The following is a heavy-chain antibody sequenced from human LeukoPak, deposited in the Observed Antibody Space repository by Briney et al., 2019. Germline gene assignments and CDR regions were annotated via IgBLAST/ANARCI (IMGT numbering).Heavy chain of an antibody. CDR3: ARTKHPLSSWIDY. Sequence: SETLSLTCTVSGGSISSYYWSWIRQPPGKGLEWIGYIYYSGSTNYNPSLKSRVTTSVDTSKNQFSLKLSSVTAADTAVYYCARTKHPLSSWIDYWGQGTLVTVSS. V-gene: IGHV4-59*01. J-gene: IGHJ4*02. CDR1: GGSISSYY. D-gene: IGHD1-1*01. CDR2: IYYSGST.